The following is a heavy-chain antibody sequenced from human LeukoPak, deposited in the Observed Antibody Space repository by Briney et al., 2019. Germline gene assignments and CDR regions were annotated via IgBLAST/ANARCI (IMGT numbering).Heavy chain of an antibody. D-gene: IGHD3-16*01. CDR1: GGTFSSYA. V-gene: IGHV1-69*13. CDR2: IIPIFGTA. J-gene: IGHJ4*02. Sequence: ASVKVSCKASGGTFSSYAISWVRQAPGQGLEWMGGIIPIFGTANYAQKFQGRVTITADESTSTAYMELSSLRSEDTAVYYCARGIMITLGGVYYFDYWGQGTLVTVSS. CDR3: ARGIMITLGGVYYFDY.